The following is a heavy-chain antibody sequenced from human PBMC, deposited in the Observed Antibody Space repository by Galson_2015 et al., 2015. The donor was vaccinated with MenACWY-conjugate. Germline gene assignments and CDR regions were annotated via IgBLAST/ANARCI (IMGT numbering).Heavy chain of an antibody. Sequence: NWVRQAPGTGLEWVSYITSSSTTIYYADSGKGRFTISRDNAKNSLYLQMNSLRDEDTAVYYCARDREDYEHVWGIYRPHYFDYWGRGTLLTVSS. CDR2: ITSSSTTI. J-gene: IGHJ4*01. D-gene: IGHD3-16*02. CDR3: ARDREDYEHVWGIYRPHYFDY. V-gene: IGHV3-48*02.